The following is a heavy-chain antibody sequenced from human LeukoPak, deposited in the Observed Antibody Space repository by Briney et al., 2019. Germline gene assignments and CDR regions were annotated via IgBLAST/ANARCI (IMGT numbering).Heavy chain of an antibody. CDR1: GGSISSSPYY. D-gene: IGHD5-18*01. J-gene: IGHJ5*02. Sequence: PSETLSLTCTVSGGSISSSPYYWGWIRQPPGKGLEWIGSIYYSGTTHYNPSLESRVTISVDTSKNQFSLKLASVTAADTAIYYCAKGAGGFSYYNWFDPWGQGTLVTVSS. CDR3: AKGAGGFSYYNWFDP. CDR2: IYYSGTT. V-gene: IGHV4-39*07.